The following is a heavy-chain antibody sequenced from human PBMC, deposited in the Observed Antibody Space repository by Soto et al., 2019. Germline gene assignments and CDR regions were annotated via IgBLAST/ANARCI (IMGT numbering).Heavy chain of an antibody. CDR1: GGTFSSYT. J-gene: IGHJ6*03. D-gene: IGHD3-16*01. Sequence: QVQLVQSGAEVKKPGSSVKVSCKASGGTFSSYTISWVRQAPGQGLEWMGRIIPILGIANYAQKFQGRVTITADKSTSTAYMELSSLRSEDTAVYYCASAFYEYYYYYYMDVWGKGTTVTVSS. V-gene: IGHV1-69*02. CDR2: IIPILGIA. CDR3: ASAFYEYYYYYYMDV.